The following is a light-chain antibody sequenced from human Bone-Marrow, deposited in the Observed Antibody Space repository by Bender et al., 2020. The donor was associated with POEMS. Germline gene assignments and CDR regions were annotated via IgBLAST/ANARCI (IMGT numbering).Light chain of an antibody. CDR3: QAWDSNIVV. J-gene: IGLJ3*02. CDR1: SSDVGSYNL. CDR2: AVT. Sequence: QSALTQSASVSGSPGQSITISCTGTSSDVGSYNLVSWYQQHPGKAPKLMIYAVTKRPSGVPARFSGSTSGNTATLTITGTHTVDEADYFCQAWDSNIVVFGGGTKLTVV. V-gene: IGLV2-14*02.